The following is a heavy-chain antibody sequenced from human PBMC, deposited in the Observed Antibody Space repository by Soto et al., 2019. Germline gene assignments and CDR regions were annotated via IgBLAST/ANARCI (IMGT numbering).Heavy chain of an antibody. CDR3: AKSVLATVGTYFVH. V-gene: IGHV3-30*18. CDR1: GFTFRTYG. CDR2: ISYDGNKS. J-gene: IGHJ4*02. D-gene: IGHD3-3*02. Sequence: GGSLRLSCVASGFTFRTYGMHWVRQAPGKGLEWVSFISYDGNKSYYAGSVKGRFSISRDNSKNTLYLQMNNLRPDDTAVYFCAKSVLATVGTYFVHWGQGTVVTVSS.